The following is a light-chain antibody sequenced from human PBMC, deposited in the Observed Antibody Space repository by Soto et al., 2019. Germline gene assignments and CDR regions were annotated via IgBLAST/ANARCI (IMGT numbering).Light chain of an antibody. V-gene: IGKV3-20*01. CDR3: QQYGGSTRT. CDR2: GAS. Sequence: IVLTQSPGTLSLSPGERATPSCRASQSVTTQLAWYQQKPGQAPRLIIHGASSRATSVPDRITGSGSGTDFTLSISRLEPEDFAVYYCQQYGGSTRTFGQGTKVDIK. CDR1: QSVTTQ. J-gene: IGKJ1*01.